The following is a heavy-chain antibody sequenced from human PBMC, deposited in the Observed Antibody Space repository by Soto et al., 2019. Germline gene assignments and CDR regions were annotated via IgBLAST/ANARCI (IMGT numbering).Heavy chain of an antibody. Sequence: PGGTMRLSCASSGFTITAYAMHWVRQAPGKGLEGVAVISYDGTNKHYADSVKGRFTISRDNSKNTLYLEMNSPRAEDTAVYYCSRTRIIESWIYYWGHGPLVTVSS. CDR1: GFTITAYA. CDR3: SRTRIIESWIYY. D-gene: IGHD5-12*01. J-gene: IGHJ4*01. V-gene: IGHV3-30-3*01. CDR2: ISYDGTNK.